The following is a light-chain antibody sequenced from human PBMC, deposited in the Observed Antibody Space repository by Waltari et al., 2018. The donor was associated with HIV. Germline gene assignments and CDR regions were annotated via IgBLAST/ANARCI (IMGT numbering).Light chain of an antibody. CDR2: RVS. J-gene: IGLJ2*01. CDR3: SSLASTNTIV. CDR1: DTALATFTY. Sequence: QSTLTQPASVSGSPGQSITVSCTGSDTALATFTYFSWYQQHPGQAPKLSIYRVSFRPSGIPSRFSASKSGNTASLTIAGLQPEDEAHYYCSSLASTNTIVFGGGTLVTVL. V-gene: IGLV2-14*03.